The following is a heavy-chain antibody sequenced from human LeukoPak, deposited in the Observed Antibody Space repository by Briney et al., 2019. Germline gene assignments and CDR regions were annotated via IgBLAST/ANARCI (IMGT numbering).Heavy chain of an antibody. CDR1: GFIFSDHY. Sequence: GGSLRLSCVASGFIFSDHYMDWVRQAPGKGLEWVSSISSSSSYIDYADSVKGRFIISRDNAKNSLYLQMNSLRAEDTAVYYCARDSNYYGSGSYNYWGQGTLVTVSS. D-gene: IGHD3-10*01. CDR2: ISSSSSYI. J-gene: IGHJ4*02. V-gene: IGHV3-21*01. CDR3: ARDSNYYGSGSYNY.